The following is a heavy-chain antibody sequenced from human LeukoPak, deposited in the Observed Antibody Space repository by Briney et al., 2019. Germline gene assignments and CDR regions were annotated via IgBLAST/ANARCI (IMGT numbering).Heavy chain of an antibody. CDR2: IWYDGSNK. CDR3: ARDQGYDFWSGYYTV. V-gene: IGHV3-33*01. D-gene: IGHD3-3*01. CDR1: GFTFSSYG. J-gene: IGHJ3*01. Sequence: PGGSLRLSCAASGFTFSSYGMPWVRQAPGKGLEWVAVIWYDGSNKYYADSVKGRFTISRDNSKNTLYLQMNSLRAEDTAVYYCARDQGYDFWSGYYTVWGQGTMVTVSS.